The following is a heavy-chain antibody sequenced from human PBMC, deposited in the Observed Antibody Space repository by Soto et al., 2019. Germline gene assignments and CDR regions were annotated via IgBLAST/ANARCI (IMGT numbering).Heavy chain of an antibody. V-gene: IGHV3-23*01. D-gene: IGHD6-13*01. J-gene: IGHJ4*02. CDR1: GFTFRIWA. CDR3: AKEDGGSSWSYYFDY. Sequence: GSMRVPCSSSGFTFRIWAMSCVRPAPGKGLEWVSAISGSGGSTYYADSVKGRFTISRDNSKNTLYLQMNSLRAEDTAVYYCAKEDGGSSWSYYFDYWGQGTLVTVSS. CDR2: ISGSGGST.